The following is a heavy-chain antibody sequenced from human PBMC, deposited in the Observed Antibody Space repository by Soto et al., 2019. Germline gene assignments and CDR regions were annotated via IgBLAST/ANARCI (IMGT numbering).Heavy chain of an antibody. Sequence: QVQLVQSGAEVKRPGTSVKVSCKVSGYTFTNYGINWVRQAPGQGLEWVGWFNPANRDTNYAQKFQDRVSMTTDTSTNTAYMELRGLRSDDTAVYYCARVRFGDPFDFWGQGTLVTVSS. CDR3: ARVRFGDPFDF. CDR1: GYTFTNYG. J-gene: IGHJ4*02. CDR2: FNPANRDT. V-gene: IGHV1-18*01. D-gene: IGHD2-21*02.